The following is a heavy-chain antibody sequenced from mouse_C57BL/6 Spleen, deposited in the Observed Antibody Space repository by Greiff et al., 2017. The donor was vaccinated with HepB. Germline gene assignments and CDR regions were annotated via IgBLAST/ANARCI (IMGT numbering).Heavy chain of an antibody. CDR1: GFTFSDYG. CDR3: ARRRIGSGYAMDG. Sequence: EVNLVESGGGLVKPGGSLKLSCAASGFTFSDYGMHWVRQAPEKGLEWVAYISSSSSTIYYADTVKGRFTISRDNAKNTLFMQMTSLRSEDTAMYYCARRRIGSGYAMDGWGQGTSVTVSS. V-gene: IGHV5-17*01. D-gene: IGHD3-2*02. CDR2: ISSSSSTI. J-gene: IGHJ4*01.